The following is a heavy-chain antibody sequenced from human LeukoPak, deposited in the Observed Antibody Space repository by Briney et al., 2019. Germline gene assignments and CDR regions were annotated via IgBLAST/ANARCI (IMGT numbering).Heavy chain of an antibody. V-gene: IGHV3-23*01. CDR1: GFTFSSYA. D-gene: IGHD6-19*01. J-gene: IGHJ4*02. CDR3: ARATWPVPLDY. CDR2: ISGSGGST. Sequence: GGSLRLSCAASGFTFSSYAMSWVRQAPGKGLEWVSAISGSGGSTYYADSVKGRFTTSRGNSKNTLYLQMNSLRAEDTAVYYCARATWPVPLDYWGQGTLVTVSS.